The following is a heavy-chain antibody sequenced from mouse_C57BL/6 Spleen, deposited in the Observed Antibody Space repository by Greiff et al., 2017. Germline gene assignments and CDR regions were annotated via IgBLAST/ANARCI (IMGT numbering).Heavy chain of an antibody. D-gene: IGHD2-14*01. Sequence: EVMLVESGEGLVKPGGSLKLSCAASGFTFSSYAMSWVRQTPEKRLEWVAYISSGGDYIYYADTVKGRFTISRDNARNTLYLQMSSLKSEDTAMYYCTRDRRDFYYAMDYWGQGTSVTVSS. CDR1: GFTFSSYA. CDR2: ISSGGDYI. J-gene: IGHJ4*01. V-gene: IGHV5-9-1*02. CDR3: TRDRRDFYYAMDY.